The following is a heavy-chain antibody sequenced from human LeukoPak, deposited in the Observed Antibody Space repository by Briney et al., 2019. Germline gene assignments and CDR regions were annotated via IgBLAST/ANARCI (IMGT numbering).Heavy chain of an antibody. CDR3: ARGSLEFEY. J-gene: IGHJ4*02. V-gene: IGHV3-30*03. CDR1: GFTFSSYG. CDR2: ISYDGTNE. D-gene: IGHD3-3*01. Sequence: PGRSLRLSCAASGFTFSSYGMHWVRQAPGKGLEWVAVISYDGTNEDYADSVRGRFTISRDPSKNMVSLQMTSLRLEDTAVYYCARGSLEFEYWGQGTQVTVSS.